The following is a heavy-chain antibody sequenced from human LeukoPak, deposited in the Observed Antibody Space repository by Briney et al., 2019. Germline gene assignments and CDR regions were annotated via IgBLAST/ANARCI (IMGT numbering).Heavy chain of an antibody. CDR3: ATARTYNWNDYFDY. J-gene: IGHJ4*02. CDR2: FDPEDGET. V-gene: IGHV1-24*01. CDR1: GYTLTELS. D-gene: IGHD1-20*01. Sequence: GASAKVSCKVSGYTLTELSMHWVRQAPGKGLEWMGGFDPEDGETIYAQKFQGRVTMTEDTSTDTAYMELSSLRSEDTAVYYCATARTYNWNDYFDYWGQGTLVTVSS.